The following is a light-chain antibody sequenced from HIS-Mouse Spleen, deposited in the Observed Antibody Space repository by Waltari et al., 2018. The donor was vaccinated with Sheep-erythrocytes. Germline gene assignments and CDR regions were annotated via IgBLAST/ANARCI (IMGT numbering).Light chain of an antibody. V-gene: IGLV2-11*01. CDR3: CSYAGSYNHV. Sequence: QSALTQPRSVSGSPGQSVTISCTGTSSDVGGYNYVSWYQQYPGKAPKLMIYAVSKRPSGVPDRFSGSKSGNTASLTISGLQAEDEADYYCCSYAGSYNHVFATGTKVTVL. J-gene: IGLJ1*01. CDR2: AVS. CDR1: SSDVGGYNY.